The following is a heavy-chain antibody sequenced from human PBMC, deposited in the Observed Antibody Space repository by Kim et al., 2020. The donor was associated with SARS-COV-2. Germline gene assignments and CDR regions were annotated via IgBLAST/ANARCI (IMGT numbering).Heavy chain of an antibody. D-gene: IGHD3-9*01. CDR2: ISSSSSYI. CDR3: ARDNLDPSYYYYGMDV. Sequence: GGSLRLSCAASGFTFSSYSMNWVRQAPGKGLEWVSSISSSSSYIYYADSVKGRFTISRDNAKNSLYLQMNSLRAEDTAVYYCARDNLDPSYYYYGMDVWGQGTTVTVSS. J-gene: IGHJ6*02. CDR1: GFTFSSYS. V-gene: IGHV3-21*01.